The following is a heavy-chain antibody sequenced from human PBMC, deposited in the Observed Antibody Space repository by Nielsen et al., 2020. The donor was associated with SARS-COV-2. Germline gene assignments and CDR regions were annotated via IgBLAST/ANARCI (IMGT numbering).Heavy chain of an antibody. J-gene: IGHJ5*02. V-gene: IGHV5-10-1*01. CDR2: IDPSDSYI. Sequence: GESLKISCKASGDGLSSYWISWVRQMPGKGPEWMGRIDPSDSYINYSPSFQGHVTISADKSISTAYLQWSSLKASGTAMYYCARHSNYYGSGTMSGWFDPWGQGTLVTVSS. CDR3: ARHSNYYGSGTMSGWFDP. D-gene: IGHD3-10*01. CDR1: GDGLSSYW.